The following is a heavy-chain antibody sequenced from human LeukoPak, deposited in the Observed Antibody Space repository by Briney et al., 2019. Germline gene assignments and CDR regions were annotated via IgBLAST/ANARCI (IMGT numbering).Heavy chain of an antibody. CDR3: ATVDTAMVTFEFDY. CDR2: ISGSGGST. Sequence: PGGSLRLSCAASGFTFSSYAMSWVRQAPGKGLEWASAISGSGGSTYYADSVKGRFTISRDNSKHPLYLQMNSLRAEDTAVYYCATVDTAMVTFEFDYWGQGTLVTVSS. D-gene: IGHD5-18*01. J-gene: IGHJ4*02. CDR1: GFTFSSYA. V-gene: IGHV3-23*01.